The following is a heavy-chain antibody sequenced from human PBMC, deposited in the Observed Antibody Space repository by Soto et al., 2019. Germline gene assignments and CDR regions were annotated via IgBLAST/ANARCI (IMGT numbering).Heavy chain of an antibody. CDR1: GFTFSSYS. Sequence: GGSLRLSCAASGFTFSSYSMNWVRQAPGEGLEWVSSISSSSSYIYYADSVKGRFTISRDNAKNSLYLQMNSLRAEDTAVYYCAREYYDFWSGYSEFNYYYYYMDVWGKGTTVTVSS. D-gene: IGHD3-3*01. CDR3: AREYYDFWSGYSEFNYYYYYMDV. V-gene: IGHV3-21*01. CDR2: ISSSSSYI. J-gene: IGHJ6*03.